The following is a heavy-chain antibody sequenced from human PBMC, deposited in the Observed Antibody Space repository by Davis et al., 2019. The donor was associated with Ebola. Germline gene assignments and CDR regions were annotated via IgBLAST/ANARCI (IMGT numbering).Heavy chain of an antibody. V-gene: IGHV1-18*04. CDR2: ISGFNPNT. Sequence: SVPVSRLPSLYTFTSYGLVRLRQAPGLGLEWMGWISGFNPNTNFAQKFQGRVTVSKDTSTNTAYMDLRSLTSDDTAIYYCARAPNYDVLTGTSSYYFDYWGQGTLVTVSS. CDR3: ARAPNYDVLTGTSSYYFDY. D-gene: IGHD3-9*01. CDR1: LYTFTSYG. J-gene: IGHJ4*02.